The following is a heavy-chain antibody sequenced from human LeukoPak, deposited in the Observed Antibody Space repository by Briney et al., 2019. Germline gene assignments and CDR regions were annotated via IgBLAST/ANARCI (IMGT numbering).Heavy chain of an antibody. V-gene: IGHV4-39*01. CDR3: ARRVRKGYCSSTSCSEEPFDI. D-gene: IGHD2-2*01. Sequence: SETLSLTCTVSGGSITSRSYYWGWVRQPPGKGLEWIGNIYFLGSTYYNPSLKSRVTISVDTSKNQFSLKLSSVTAADTAVYYCARRVRKGYCSSTSCSEEPFDIWGHGTLVTVSS. CDR1: GGSITSRSYY. J-gene: IGHJ3*02. CDR2: IYFLGST.